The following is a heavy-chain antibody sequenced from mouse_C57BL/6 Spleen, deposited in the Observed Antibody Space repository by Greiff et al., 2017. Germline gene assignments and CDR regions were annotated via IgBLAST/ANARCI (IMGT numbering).Heavy chain of an antibody. Sequence: QVQLQQPGAELVKPGASVKMSCKASGYTFTSYWITWVKQRPGQGLEWIGDIYPGSGSTNYTEKFKSKATLTVDTSSSTAYMQLSSLTSEDSAVYYCARKMAYYSNYDYAMDYWGQGTSVTVSS. V-gene: IGHV1-55*01. D-gene: IGHD2-5*01. CDR2: IYPGSGST. CDR1: GYTFTSYW. CDR3: ARKMAYYSNYDYAMDY. J-gene: IGHJ4*01.